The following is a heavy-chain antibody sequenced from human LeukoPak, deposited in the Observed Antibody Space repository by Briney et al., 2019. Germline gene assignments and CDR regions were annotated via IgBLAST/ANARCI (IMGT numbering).Heavy chain of an antibody. J-gene: IGHJ3*02. CDR2: IHYSGSI. CDR3: ASQKTLVRGAIRLFDASDI. CDR1: GGSISSNSYF. V-gene: IGHV4-39*01. D-gene: IGHD3-10*01. Sequence: SETLSLTCTVSGGSISSNSYFWGWIRQPPGKGLEWIGIIHYSGSIYYSPSLKSRLSISIDTSKNQFSLKLSSVTAADTAVYYCASQKTLVRGAIRLFDASDIWGQGTVVTASS.